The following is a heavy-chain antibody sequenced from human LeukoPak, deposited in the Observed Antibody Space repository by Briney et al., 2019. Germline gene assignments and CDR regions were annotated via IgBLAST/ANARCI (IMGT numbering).Heavy chain of an antibody. J-gene: IGHJ4*02. CDR1: GGSISSSSYY. CDR2: IYYSGST. D-gene: IGHD3-3*01. Sequence: SETLSLTCTVSGGSISSSSYYWGWIRQPPGKGLEWIGSIYYSGSTYYNPSLKSRVTISVDTSKNQFSLKLSSVTAADTAVYYCARHVYDFWSSNFDYWGQGTLVTVSS. V-gene: IGHV4-39*01. CDR3: ARHVYDFWSSNFDY.